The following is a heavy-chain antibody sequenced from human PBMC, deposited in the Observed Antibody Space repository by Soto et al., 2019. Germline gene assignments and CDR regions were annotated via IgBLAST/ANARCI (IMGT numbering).Heavy chain of an antibody. CDR1: GGSISSYY. J-gene: IGHJ6*03. CDR3: ARVHYYCSGSYPLYYYSMGV. D-gene: IGHD3-10*01. V-gene: IGHV4-59*01. Sequence: SETLSLTCTVSGGSISSYYWSWIRQPPGKGLEWIGYIYYSGSTNYNPSLKSRVTISVDTSKNQFSLKLSSVTAADTAVYYCARVHYYCSGSYPLYYYSMGVWGKGPSVTVS. CDR2: IYYSGST.